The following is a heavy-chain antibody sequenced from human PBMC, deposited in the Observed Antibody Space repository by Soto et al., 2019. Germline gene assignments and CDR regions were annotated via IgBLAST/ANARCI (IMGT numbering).Heavy chain of an antibody. V-gene: IGHV4-30-4*02. Sequence: SETLSLTCTVSGVSISSVDYYWSWIRQTPGKGLEWIGYIYYSENTYYNPSLKSRVTISVDTSKNQFSLKLSSVTAADTAVYYCARAPRGGEYGMDVWGQGTTVTVSS. CDR1: GVSISSVDYY. J-gene: IGHJ6*02. CDR3: ARAPRGGEYGMDV. D-gene: IGHD3-10*01. CDR2: IYYSENT.